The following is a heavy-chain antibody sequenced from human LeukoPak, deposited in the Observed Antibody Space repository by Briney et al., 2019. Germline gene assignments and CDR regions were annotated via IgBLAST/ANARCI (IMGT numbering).Heavy chain of an antibody. V-gene: IGHV4-34*01. CDR3: ARYWAVTATPNWFDP. CDR1: GGSFSGYY. CDR2: INHSGST. J-gene: IGHJ5*02. D-gene: IGHD2-21*02. Sequence: KPSETLSLTCAVYGGSFSGYYWSWIRQPPGKGLEWIGEINHSGSTNYNPSLKSRVTISVDTSKNQFSLKLSSVTAADTAVYYCARYWAVTATPNWFDPWGQGTLVTVSS.